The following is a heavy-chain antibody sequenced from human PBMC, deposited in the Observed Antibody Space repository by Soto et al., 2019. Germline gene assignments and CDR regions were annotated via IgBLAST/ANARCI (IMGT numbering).Heavy chain of an antibody. CDR2: IYYSGTT. CDR1: GGSISSGACY. Sequence: SETLSPTCSVSGGSISSGACYWKWIRQHPRKCLEWIGYIYYSGTTYYNPSLGSRVSISAVTSKNQFSLKLNSVTVADTAVYYCARNPSHLCASTSCHAFDIWGQGTMVTV. D-gene: IGHD2-2*01. J-gene: IGHJ3*02. V-gene: IGHV4-31*03. CDR3: ARNPSHLCASTSCHAFDI.